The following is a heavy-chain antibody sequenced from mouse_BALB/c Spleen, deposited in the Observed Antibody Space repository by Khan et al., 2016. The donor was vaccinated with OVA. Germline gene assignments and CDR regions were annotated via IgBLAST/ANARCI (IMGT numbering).Heavy chain of an antibody. V-gene: IGHV14-3*02. J-gene: IGHJ1*01. CDR2: IAPANGDT. CDR1: GFNIKDTY. Sequence: IQLVQSGAELVKPGASVKLSCTASGFNIKDTYIHWVRERPEQGLAWIGRIAPANGDTKYDPKFQGKATITADPSSNTSYLQLSSLTSEDTAFYYCAHPSYDPRNFDVWGAGTTVTVSS. D-gene: IGHD2-3*01. CDR3: AHPSYDPRNFDV.